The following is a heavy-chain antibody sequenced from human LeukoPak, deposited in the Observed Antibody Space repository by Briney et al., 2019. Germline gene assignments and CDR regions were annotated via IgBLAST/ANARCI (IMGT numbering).Heavy chain of an antibody. V-gene: IGHV3-23*01. CDR2: MSGSGGST. CDR1: GFTFSSYA. D-gene: IGHD3-22*01. J-gene: IGHJ6*02. CDR3: ARDSDYYDSTNYGMDV. Sequence: GGSLRLSCAASGFTFSSYAMSWVRQAPGKGLEWVSTMSGSGGSTYYADSVKGRFTISRDNSKNTLYLQMNSLRAEDTAVYYCARDSDYYDSTNYGMDVWGQGTTVTVSS.